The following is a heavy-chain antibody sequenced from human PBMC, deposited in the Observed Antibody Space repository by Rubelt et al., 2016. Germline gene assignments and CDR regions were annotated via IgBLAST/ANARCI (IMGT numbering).Heavy chain of an antibody. V-gene: IGHV4-34*01. D-gene: IGHD3-10*01. J-gene: IGHJ5*02. CDR2: INHSGST. CDR3: ARLWFGELFSPP. CDR1: GGSFSGYY. Sequence: QVQLQQWGAGLLKPSETLSLTCAVYGGSFSGYYWSWIRQPPGKGLDWIGEINHSGSTNYNPSLKRRVTIAVDTSKNQFSLKLSSVTAADTAVYYWARLWFGELFSPPWGQGTLVTVSS.